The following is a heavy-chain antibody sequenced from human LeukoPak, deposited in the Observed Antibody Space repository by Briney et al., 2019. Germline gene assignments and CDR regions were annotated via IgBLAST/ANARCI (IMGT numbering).Heavy chain of an antibody. CDR2: INHSGST. CDR1: GGSLSGYY. D-gene: IGHD1-26*01. J-gene: IGHJ4*02. CDR3: ARGLSGSYYPHFDY. V-gene: IGHV4-34*01. Sequence: SETLSLTCAVYGGSLSGYYWSWIRQPPGKGLEWIGEINHSGSTNYNPSLKSRVTISVDTSKNQFSLKLSSVTAADTAVYYCARGLSGSYYPHFDYWGQGTLVTVSS.